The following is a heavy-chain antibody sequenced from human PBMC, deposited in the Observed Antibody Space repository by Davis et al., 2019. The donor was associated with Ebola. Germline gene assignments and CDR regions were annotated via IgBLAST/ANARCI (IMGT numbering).Heavy chain of an antibody. CDR3: VRDRGWYSMNV. CDR1: GFALGNTH. D-gene: IGHD6-19*01. Sequence: PGGSLRLSCSPSGFALGNTHISWVRQAPGRGLEWVSLVYSGGKTGYADSVKGRFTVSRDNAKNSLYLQMSSLRAEDTAVYHCVRDRGWYSMNVWGKGTTVTVSS. V-gene: IGHV3-66*01. J-gene: IGHJ6*04. CDR2: VYSGGKT.